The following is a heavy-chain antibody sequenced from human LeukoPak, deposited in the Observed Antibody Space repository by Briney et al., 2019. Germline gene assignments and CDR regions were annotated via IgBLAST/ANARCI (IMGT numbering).Heavy chain of an antibody. Sequence: SETLSLTCAVYGGSFSGYYWSWIRQPPGKGLEWIGEINHSGSTNYNPSLKGRVTISVDTSKNQFSLKLSSVTAADTAVYYCARIRPPNFFDYWGQGTLVTVSS. CDR1: GGSFSGYY. D-gene: IGHD2/OR15-2a*01. J-gene: IGHJ4*02. CDR3: ARIRPPNFFDY. V-gene: IGHV4-34*01. CDR2: INHSGST.